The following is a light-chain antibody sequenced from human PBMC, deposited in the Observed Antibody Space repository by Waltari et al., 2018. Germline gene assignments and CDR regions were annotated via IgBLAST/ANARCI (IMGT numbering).Light chain of an antibody. CDR2: EDV. J-gene: IGLJ2*01. Sequence: SYELTRPPSVSVSPGQTASIICSGDKLGERSASWYQQKAGQSPRLVIFEDVKRPSGTPERFAGSTSGNTSTLTIGGTQAMDEADYYCQVWDSSTDVFGGGTKLTVL. V-gene: IGLV3-1*01. CDR1: KLGERS. CDR3: QVWDSSTDV.